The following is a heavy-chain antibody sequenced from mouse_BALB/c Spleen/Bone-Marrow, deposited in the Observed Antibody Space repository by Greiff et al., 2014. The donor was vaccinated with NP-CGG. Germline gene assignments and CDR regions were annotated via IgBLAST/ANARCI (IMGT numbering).Heavy chain of an antibody. V-gene: IGHV14-3*02. CDR1: GFNIKDTF. D-gene: IGHD1-1*01. CDR3: AAYYYGRGGFAY. Sequence: VQLQPSGAELVKPGASVKLSCTASGFNIKDTFMHWVKQRPEQGLEWIGRIDPANGITKYDPKFQGKATITADTSSNTAYLQLSSLTSEDTAVYYCAAYYYGRGGFAYWGQGTLVTVSA. CDR2: IDPANGIT. J-gene: IGHJ3*01.